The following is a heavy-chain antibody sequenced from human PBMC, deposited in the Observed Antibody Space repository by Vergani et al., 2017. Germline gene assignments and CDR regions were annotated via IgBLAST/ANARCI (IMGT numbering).Heavy chain of an antibody. Sequence: EVQLVESGGGVVQPGGSLRLSCAASGFTFDDYAMHWVRQAPGKGLEWVSLISGDGGSTYYADSVKGRFTISRDKSQNSLYLQMNSLRTEDTALYYCAKGGIAARLRIDYWGQGTLVTVSA. D-gene: IGHD6-13*01. J-gene: IGHJ4*02. CDR1: GFTFDDYA. CDR3: AKGGIAARLRIDY. V-gene: IGHV3-43*02. CDR2: ISGDGGST.